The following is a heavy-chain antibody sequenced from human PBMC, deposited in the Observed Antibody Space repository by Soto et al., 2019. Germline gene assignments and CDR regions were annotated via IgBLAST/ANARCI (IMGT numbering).Heavy chain of an antibody. CDR2: IDPSDSYT. J-gene: IGHJ6*02. CDR1: GYSFTGYW. D-gene: IGHD3-22*01. V-gene: IGHV5-10-1*01. Sequence: GESLKISCKGSGYSFTGYWISWVRQMPGKGLEWMGRIDPSDSYTNYSPSFQGHVTSSADKSISTAYLQWSSLKASDTAMYYCARYYYDRSGYYLLGDYYYGMDVWGQGTTVTVSS. CDR3: ARYYYDRSGYYLLGDYYYGMDV.